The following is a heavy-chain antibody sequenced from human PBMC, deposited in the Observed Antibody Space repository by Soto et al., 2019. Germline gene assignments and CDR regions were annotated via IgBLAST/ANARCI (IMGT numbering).Heavy chain of an antibody. CDR2: IYHSGST. CDR1: GGSISSGGYS. V-gene: IGHV4-30-2*01. CDR3: ARVPDY. J-gene: IGHJ4*02. Sequence: PSETLSLTCAVSGGSISSGGYSWSWIRQPPGKGLEWIGYIYHSGSTYYNPSLKSRVTISVDRSKNQFSLKLSSVTAADTAVYYRARVPDYWGQGTPVTVSS.